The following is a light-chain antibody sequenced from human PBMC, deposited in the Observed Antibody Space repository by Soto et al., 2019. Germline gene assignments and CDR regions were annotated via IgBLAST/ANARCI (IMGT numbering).Light chain of an antibody. V-gene: IGKV3-15*01. J-gene: IGKJ1*01. CDR1: QSINAH. CDR3: QQYNTWLWT. Sequence: EVVMTQSPATLSVSPGERVTLSCRASQSINAHLAWYQQKPGQAPRLLIHGASTRATGIPARFSGSGFGTEFILTRSSLQSEDFAVYYCQQYNTWLWTFGQVTKVEIQ. CDR2: GAS.